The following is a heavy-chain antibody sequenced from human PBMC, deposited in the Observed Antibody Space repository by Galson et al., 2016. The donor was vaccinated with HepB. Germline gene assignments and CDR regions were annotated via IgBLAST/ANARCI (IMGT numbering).Heavy chain of an antibody. D-gene: IGHD6-19*01. J-gene: IGHJ4*02. CDR2: ISGSGGST. CDR3: AKPQGPFIAVAGAGGFDY. Sequence: SLRLSCAASGFTFSSYAMSWVRQAPGKGLEWVSTISGSGGSTYYADSVKGRFTIPRDNSKTTLYLQMNSLRAEDTAVYFCAKPQGPFIAVAGAGGFDYWGQGTLVTVSS. CDR1: GFTFSSYA. V-gene: IGHV3-23*01.